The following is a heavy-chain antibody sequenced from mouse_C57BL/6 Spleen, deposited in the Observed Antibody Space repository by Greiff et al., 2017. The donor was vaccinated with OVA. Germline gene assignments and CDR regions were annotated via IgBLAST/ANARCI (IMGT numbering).Heavy chain of an antibody. Sequence: EVKVEESGGGLVQPGGSMKLSCVASGFTFSNYWMNWVRQSPEKGLEWVAQIRLKSDNYATHYAESVKGRFTISRDDSKSSVYLQMNNLRAEDTGIYYCTYYYGSSYSFAYWGQGTLVTVSA. CDR3: TYYYGSSYSFAY. J-gene: IGHJ3*01. CDR2: IRLKSDNYAT. D-gene: IGHD1-1*01. CDR1: GFTFSNYW. V-gene: IGHV6-3*01.